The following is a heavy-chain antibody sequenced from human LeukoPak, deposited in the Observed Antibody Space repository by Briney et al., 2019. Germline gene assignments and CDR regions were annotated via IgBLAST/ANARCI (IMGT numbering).Heavy chain of an antibody. CDR2: IRSSGSTI. CDR1: GFTFSDYY. J-gene: IGHJ6*03. CDR3: ASALMPTETTSRGYYYYYYMDG. D-gene: IGHD4-17*01. Sequence: GGSLRLSCAASGFTFSDYYMSWIRQAPGKGLEWVSYIRSSGSTIYYADSVKGRFTISRDNAKNTLYLQMNSLRAEDTAVYYCASALMPTETTSRGYYYYYYMDGRGKGTTV. V-gene: IGHV3-11*04.